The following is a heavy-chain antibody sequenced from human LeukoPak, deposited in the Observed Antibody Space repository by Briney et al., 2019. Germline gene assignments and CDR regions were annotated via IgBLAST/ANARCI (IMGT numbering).Heavy chain of an antibody. Sequence: SVKVSCKASGYTFTSYGISWVRQAPGQGLEWMGRIIPIFGTANYAQKFQGRVTITTDESTSTAYMELSSLRSEDTAVYYCARDLNPPRSVPFYFDYWGQGTLVTVSS. D-gene: IGHD2-2*01. J-gene: IGHJ4*02. CDR1: GYTFTSYG. CDR3: ARDLNPPRSVPFYFDY. V-gene: IGHV1-69*05. CDR2: IIPIFGTA.